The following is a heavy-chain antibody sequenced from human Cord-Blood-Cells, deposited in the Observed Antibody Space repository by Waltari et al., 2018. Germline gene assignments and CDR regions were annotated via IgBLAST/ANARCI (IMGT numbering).Heavy chain of an antibody. CDR1: GFTFSSYA. D-gene: IGHD6-6*01. CDR2: ISGSGGST. J-gene: IGHJ6*02. Sequence: EVQLLESGGGLVQPGGSLRLSCAASGFTFSSYAMSWVRQAPGKGLGWVSAISGSGGSTYYADSVKGRFTISRDNSKNTLYLQMNSLRAEDTAVYYCAKDRVAARFRYYYGMDVWGQGTTVTVSS. V-gene: IGHV3-23*01. CDR3: AKDRVAARFRYYYGMDV.